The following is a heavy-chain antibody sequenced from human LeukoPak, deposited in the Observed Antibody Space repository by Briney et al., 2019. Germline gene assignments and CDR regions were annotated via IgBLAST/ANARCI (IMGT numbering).Heavy chain of an antibody. CDR2: INHSGST. V-gene: IGHV4-34*01. J-gene: IGHJ4*02. CDR3: ARGRSSSATKRPHYFDY. CDR1: GGSFSGYY. Sequence: SETLSLTCAVYGGSFSGYYWSWIRQPPGKGLEWIGEINHSGSTNYNPSPKSRVTISVDTSKNQLSLKLSSVTAADTAVYYCARGRSSSATKRPHYFDYWGQGTLVTVSS. D-gene: IGHD6-13*01.